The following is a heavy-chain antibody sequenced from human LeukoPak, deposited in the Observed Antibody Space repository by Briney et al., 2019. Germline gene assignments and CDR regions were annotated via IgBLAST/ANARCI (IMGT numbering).Heavy chain of an antibody. V-gene: IGHV4-34*01. D-gene: IGHD3-10*01. CDR2: IHNSGTT. Sequence: SETLSLTCAVSGGPFSGYFWSWIRQSSGKGLEWIGEIHNSGTTNYNPSLNSRVTISEDTSKNQFYLNLSSVTAADTAVYYCARRYYYNLGSFPFDFWGQGTLVTVST. J-gene: IGHJ4*02. CDR1: GGPFSGYF. CDR3: ARRYYYNLGSFPFDF.